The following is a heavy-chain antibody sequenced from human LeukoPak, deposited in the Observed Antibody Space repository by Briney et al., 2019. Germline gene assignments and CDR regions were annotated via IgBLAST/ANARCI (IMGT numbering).Heavy chain of an antibody. J-gene: IGHJ2*01. CDR3: ARSRSGSGSRFGRFDL. V-gene: IGHV4-59*08. Sequence: SETLSLTCTVSGGSINNYFWSWIRQPPGKGLEWIGYIYYSGSTNYNPSLKSRVTISVDTSKNQFSLKLSSLTAADTAVYYCARSRSGSGSRFGRFDLWGRGTLVTVSS. CDR1: GGSINNYF. D-gene: IGHD3-10*01. CDR2: IYYSGST.